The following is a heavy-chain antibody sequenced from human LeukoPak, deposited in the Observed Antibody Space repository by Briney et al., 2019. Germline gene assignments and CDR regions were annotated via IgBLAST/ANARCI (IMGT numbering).Heavy chain of an antibody. V-gene: IGHV1-46*01. CDR1: GYTFTNNF. D-gene: IGHD4-17*01. CDR3: ARDLGTTVTTHKTNYYYYYMDV. Sequence: GASVKVSCKASGYTFTNNFMHWVRQAPGQGLEWMGIINPSGGSTSYAQKFQGRVTMTRDTSTSTVYMELSSLRSEDTAVYYCARDLGTTVTTHKTNYYYYYMDVWGKGTTVTISS. J-gene: IGHJ6*03. CDR2: INPSGGST.